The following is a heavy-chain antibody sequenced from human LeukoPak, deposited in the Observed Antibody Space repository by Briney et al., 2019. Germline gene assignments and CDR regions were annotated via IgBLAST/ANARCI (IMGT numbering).Heavy chain of an antibody. Sequence: WGSLRLSCLTSGFTLSTNAMSWVRQAPGKGLEWISGISGSGASTYYADSVKGRFTISRDDSRNTLYLQTNSLRGDDTAVYYCAKDVGKWESLHFFDYWGQGTLVTVSS. CDR1: GFTLSTNA. J-gene: IGHJ4*02. CDR3: AKDVGKWESLHFFDY. CDR2: ISGSGAST. V-gene: IGHV3-23*01. D-gene: IGHD1-26*01.